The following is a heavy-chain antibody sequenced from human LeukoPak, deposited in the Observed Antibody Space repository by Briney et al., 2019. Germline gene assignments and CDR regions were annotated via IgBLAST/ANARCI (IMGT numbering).Heavy chain of an antibody. D-gene: IGHD4-17*01. Sequence: SETLSLTCAVYGGSFSGYYWSWIRQPPGKGLEWIGEINHSGSTNYNPSLKSRVTISVDTSKNQFSLKLSSVTAADTAVYYCARGYGRFDYWGQGTLVTVSS. CDR1: GGSFSGYY. V-gene: IGHV4-34*01. CDR2: INHSGST. CDR3: ARGYGRFDY. J-gene: IGHJ4*02.